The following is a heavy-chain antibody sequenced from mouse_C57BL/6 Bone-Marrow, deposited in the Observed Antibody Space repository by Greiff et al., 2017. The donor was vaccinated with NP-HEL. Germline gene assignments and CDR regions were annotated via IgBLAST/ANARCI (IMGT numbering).Heavy chain of an antibody. CDR2: INPNNGGT. CDR3: ARGYYYGSSSRYFDV. D-gene: IGHD1-1*01. V-gene: IGHV1-18*01. Sequence: VQLQQSGPELVKPGASVKIPCKASGYTFTDYNMDWVKQSHGKSLEWIGDINPNNGGTIYNQKFKGKATLTVDKSSSTAYMDLRSLTSEDTAVYYCARGYYYGSSSRYFDVWGTGTTVTVSS. CDR1: GYTFTDYN. J-gene: IGHJ1*03.